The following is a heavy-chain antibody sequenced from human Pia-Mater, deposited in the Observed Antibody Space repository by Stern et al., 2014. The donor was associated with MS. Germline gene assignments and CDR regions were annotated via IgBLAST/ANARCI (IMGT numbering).Heavy chain of an antibody. CDR2: IDWDDAK. Sequence: QVTLRESGPALIKPKQALTLTCTFSGFSLNTAGTRVTWIRQSPGKALEWLAGIDWDDAKFSRSSLKTRLTISKDTSKSQVVPTLTNMDPVDTATYYCARSLAGVFDFWGQGAMVTVSS. J-gene: IGHJ4*02. CDR3: ARSLAGVFDF. V-gene: IGHV2-70*04. CDR1: GFSLNTAGTR.